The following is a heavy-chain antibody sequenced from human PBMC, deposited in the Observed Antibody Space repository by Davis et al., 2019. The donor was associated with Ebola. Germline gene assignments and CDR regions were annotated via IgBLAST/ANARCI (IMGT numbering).Heavy chain of an antibody. CDR3: ATLYGDYVRTDY. D-gene: IGHD4-17*01. V-gene: IGHV1-8*01. Sequence: ASVKVSCKASGYTFTSYDINWVRQATGQGLEWMGWINPNSGGTNYAQKFQGRVTMTRDTSTRTVYMELSSLRSEDTAVYYCATLYGDYVRTDYWGQGTLVTVSS. CDR1: GYTFTSYD. J-gene: IGHJ4*02. CDR2: INPNSGGT.